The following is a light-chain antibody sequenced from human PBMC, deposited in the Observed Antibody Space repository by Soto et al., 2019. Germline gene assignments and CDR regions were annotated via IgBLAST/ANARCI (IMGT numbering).Light chain of an antibody. V-gene: IGKV1-5*01. Sequence: DIKMTQSPSTLSASVGDRVTITCRTSQSIGSWLAWYQQRPGKAPNLLIYHASSLETGVPSRFSGSGSGTEFTLTISSLQPDDFATYYCQHYNSYGTFGQGTKVDIK. CDR3: QHYNSYGT. CDR1: QSIGSW. CDR2: HAS. J-gene: IGKJ1*01.